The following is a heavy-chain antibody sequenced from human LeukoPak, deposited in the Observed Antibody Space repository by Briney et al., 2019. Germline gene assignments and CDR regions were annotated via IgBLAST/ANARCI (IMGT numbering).Heavy chain of an antibody. D-gene: IGHD3-10*01. CDR1: EFTFSHYG. CDR2: IWDDGSNK. CDR3: AREWSGIYHRYLDY. Sequence: GGSLRLSCAASEFTFSHYGMHWVRQAPGKGLEWVAVIWDDGSNKYYADSVKGRFTISRDNYRNTVYLQMSSLRAEDTAVYYCAREWSGIYHRYLDYWGQGTLVTVSS. J-gene: IGHJ4*02. V-gene: IGHV3-33*01.